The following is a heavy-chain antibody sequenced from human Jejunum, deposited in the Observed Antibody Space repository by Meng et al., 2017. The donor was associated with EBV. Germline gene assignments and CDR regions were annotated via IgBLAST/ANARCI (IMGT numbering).Heavy chain of an antibody. CDR1: GYIFANYG. D-gene: IGHD3-16*02. J-gene: IGHJ4*02. Sequence: QVQLAQSGAEVKKPGASVKVSCKASGYIFANYGSSWVRQAPGQGREWLAWISGNDGNTNFARKLRGRVSMTVDASTSTAYMELISLRSEDTAVYYCARSFGGVVADSFDYWGQGTLVNVSS. V-gene: IGHV1-18*01. CDR2: ISGNDGNT. CDR3: ARSFGGVVADSFDY.